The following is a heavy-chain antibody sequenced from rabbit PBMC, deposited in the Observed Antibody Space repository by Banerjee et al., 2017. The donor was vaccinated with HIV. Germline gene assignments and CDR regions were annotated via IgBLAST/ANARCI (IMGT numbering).Heavy chain of an antibody. CDR1: GFSFSNKYV. V-gene: IGHV1S45*01. Sequence: QEQLEESGGGLVKPEGSLTLTCTASGFSFSNKYVMCWVRQAPGKGLEWIACINTSSGNTVYATWVISRFTISKTSSTTVALHMTSLTAADTATYFCARDRGDWGYYFTLWGPGTLVTVS. CDR3: ARDRGDWGYYFTL. J-gene: IGHJ4*01. CDR2: INTSSGNT. D-gene: IGHD4-1*01.